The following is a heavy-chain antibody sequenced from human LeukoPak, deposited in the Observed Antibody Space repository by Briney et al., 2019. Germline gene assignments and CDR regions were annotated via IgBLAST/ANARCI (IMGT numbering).Heavy chain of an antibody. Sequence: GGSLRLSCAASGFTFSSYSMNWVRQAPGEGLEWVSSISTSSNYIYYADSVKGRFTISRDNAKNSLYLQMNSLRAEDTAVYYCARDGSGSSYYYYYYMDVWGKGTTVTVPS. CDR1: GFTFSSYS. J-gene: IGHJ6*03. D-gene: IGHD3-10*01. CDR3: ARDGSGSSYYYYYYMDV. V-gene: IGHV3-21*01. CDR2: ISTSSNYI.